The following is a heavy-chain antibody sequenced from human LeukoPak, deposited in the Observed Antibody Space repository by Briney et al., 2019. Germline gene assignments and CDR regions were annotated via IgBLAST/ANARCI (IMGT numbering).Heavy chain of an antibody. CDR1: GYTLTELS. CDR2: FDPEDGET. V-gene: IGHV1-24*01. J-gene: IGHJ6*03. D-gene: IGHD6-6*01. Sequence: ASVKVSCKVSGYTLTELSMHWVRQAPGKGLEWMGGFDPEDGETIYAQKFQGRVTMTRDTSTSTVYMELSSLRSEDTAVYYCARAYSSSSGRHYYYYMDVWGKGTTVTVSS. CDR3: ARAYSSSSGRHYYYYMDV.